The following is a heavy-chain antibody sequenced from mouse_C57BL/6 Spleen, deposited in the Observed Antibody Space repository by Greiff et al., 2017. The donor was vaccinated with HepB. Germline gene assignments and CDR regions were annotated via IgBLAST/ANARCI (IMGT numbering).Heavy chain of an antibody. CDR3: ARGDYGSNDY. Sequence: QVQLQQPGAELVMPGASVKLSCKASGYTFTSYWMHWVKQRPGQGLEWIGEIDPSDSYTNYNQKFKGKSTLTVDKSSSTAYMQLSSLTSEDSAVYYCARGDYGSNDYWGQGTTLTVSS. D-gene: IGHD1-1*01. CDR2: IDPSDSYT. V-gene: IGHV1-69*01. J-gene: IGHJ2*01. CDR1: GYTFTSYW.